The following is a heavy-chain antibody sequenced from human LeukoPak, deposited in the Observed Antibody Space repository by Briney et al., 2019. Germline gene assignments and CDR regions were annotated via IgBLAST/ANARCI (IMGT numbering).Heavy chain of an antibody. CDR1: GFTFSDYN. D-gene: IGHD3-16*01. V-gene: IGHV3-23*01. CDR2: ISGSGGST. Sequence: GGSLRLSCTASGFTFSDYNMHWVRQAPGKGLEWVSAISGSGGSTYYADSVKGRFTISRDNSKNTLYLQMNSLRAEDTAVYYCAKVGQDYVWGSYRPTGYFDYWGQGTLVTVSS. CDR3: AKVGQDYVWGSYRPTGYFDY. J-gene: IGHJ4*02.